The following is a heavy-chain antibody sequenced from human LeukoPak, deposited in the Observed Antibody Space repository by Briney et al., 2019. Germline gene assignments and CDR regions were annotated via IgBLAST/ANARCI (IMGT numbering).Heavy chain of an antibody. CDR2: TNPNTGGT. CDR3: ARTYSSGWYEGIDY. V-gene: IGHV1-2*02. Sequence: GASVKVSCKASGYTFTGYHMYLIRQAPGQGFEWMGWTNPNTGGTNYAQKFQGRVTMTRDTSISTGYMDLSSLRSDDTAVYYCARTYSSGWYEGIDYWGQGTPVTVSS. J-gene: IGHJ4*02. D-gene: IGHD6-19*01. CDR1: GYTFTGYH.